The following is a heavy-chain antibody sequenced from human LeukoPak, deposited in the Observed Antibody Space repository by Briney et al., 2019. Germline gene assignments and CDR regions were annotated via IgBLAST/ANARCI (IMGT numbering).Heavy chain of an antibody. V-gene: IGHV4-4*07. CDR3: AREVARMGAFDY. J-gene: IGHJ4*02. CDR2: IYTTGST. CDR1: GGSISSYY. Sequence: SETLSLTCTVSGGSISSYYWTWIRQPAGKGLEWIGRIYTTGSTNYNPSLNSRVTMSVDTSKNQFSLKLSSVTAADTAVYYCAREVARMGAFDYWGQGTLVTVSS. D-gene: IGHD3-16*01.